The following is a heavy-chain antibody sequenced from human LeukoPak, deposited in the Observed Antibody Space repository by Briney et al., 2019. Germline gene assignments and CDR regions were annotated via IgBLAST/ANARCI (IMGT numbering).Heavy chain of an antibody. CDR3: ATKYQLPYGVDV. CDR2: IIPIFGTA. CDR1: GGTFSSYA. J-gene: IGHJ6*02. D-gene: IGHD2-2*01. Sequence: ASVKVSCKASGGTFSSYAISWVRQAPGQGLEWMGGIIPIFGTANYAQKFQGRVTITADESTSTAYMELSSLRSEDTAVYYCATKYQLPYGVDVWGQGTTVTVSS. V-gene: IGHV1-69*13.